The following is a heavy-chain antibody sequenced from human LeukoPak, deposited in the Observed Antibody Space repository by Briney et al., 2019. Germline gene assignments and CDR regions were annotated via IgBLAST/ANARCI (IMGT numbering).Heavy chain of an antibody. D-gene: IGHD6-19*01. CDR1: GFTFDDYP. J-gene: IGHJ4*02. CDR2: ISWDGGST. V-gene: IGHV3-43*01. Sequence: PGGSLRLSCAASGFTFDDYPMHWVRQAPGKGLEWVSLISWDGGSTYYADSVKGRFTISRDNSKNSLYLQMNSLRTEDTALYYCAKDMRIAVAGRGGFDYWGQGTLVTVSS. CDR3: AKDMRIAVAGRGGFDY.